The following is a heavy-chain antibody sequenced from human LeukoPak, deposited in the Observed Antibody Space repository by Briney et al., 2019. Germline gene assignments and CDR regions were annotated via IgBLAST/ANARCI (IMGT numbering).Heavy chain of an antibody. CDR3: AKDRGRSYYFDY. J-gene: IGHJ4*02. CDR2: ISGSGGST. CDR1: GFTFSSYA. Sequence: PGGSLRLSCAASGFTFSSYAMSWVRQAPGKGLEWVSAISGSGGSTYYADSVKGRFTISRDNSENTLYLQMNSLRAEDTAVYYCAKDRGRSYYFDYWGQGTLVTVSS. V-gene: IGHV3-23*01. D-gene: IGHD1-26*01.